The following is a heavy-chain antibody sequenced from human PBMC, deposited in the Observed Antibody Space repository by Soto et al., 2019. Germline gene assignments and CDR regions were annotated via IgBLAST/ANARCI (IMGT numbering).Heavy chain of an antibody. Sequence: PGGSLRLSCAASGFTFSSYGTHWVRQAPGKGLEWVAVIWYDGSNKYYADSVKGRFTISRDNSKNTLYLQTNSLRAEDTAVYYCARDRVEYSSSLTGMDVWGQGTTGTVSS. D-gene: IGHD6-6*01. V-gene: IGHV3-33*01. CDR3: ARDRVEYSSSLTGMDV. J-gene: IGHJ6*02. CDR1: GFTFSSYG. CDR2: IWYDGSNK.